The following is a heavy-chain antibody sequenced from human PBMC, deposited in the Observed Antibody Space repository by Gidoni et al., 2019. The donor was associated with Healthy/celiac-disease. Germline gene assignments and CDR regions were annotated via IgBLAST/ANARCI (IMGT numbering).Heavy chain of an antibody. D-gene: IGHD2-21*02. CDR1: GYSFTGYY. J-gene: IGHJ4*02. CDR2: INPNSGGT. Sequence: QVHLVQTGAEVNQPGASVKVSCMASGYSFTGYYMHWVRQAPGQGLEWLGWINPNSGGTNYAQKFQGTVTMTRGTAISKAYMELSRLRSDDTAVYYCARGLGDDIDYWGQGTLVTVSS. CDR3: ARGLGDDIDY. V-gene: IGHV1-2*02.